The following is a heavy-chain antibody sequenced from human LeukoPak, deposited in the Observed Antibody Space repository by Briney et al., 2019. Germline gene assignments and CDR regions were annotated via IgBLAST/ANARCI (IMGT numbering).Heavy chain of an antibody. CDR1: GGSIGSYY. CDR3: ARDRGGSYSFDP. CDR2: IYYSGST. J-gene: IGHJ5*02. D-gene: IGHD1-26*01. V-gene: IGHV4-59*01. Sequence: SETLSLTCTVSGGSIGSYYWSWIRQPPGKGLEWIGYIYYSGSTNYNPSLKSRVTISVDTSKNQFSLKLSSVTAADTAVYYCARDRGGSYSFDPWGQGTLVTVSS.